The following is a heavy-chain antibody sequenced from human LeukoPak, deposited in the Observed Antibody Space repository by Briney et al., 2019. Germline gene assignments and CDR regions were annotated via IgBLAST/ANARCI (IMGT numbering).Heavy chain of an antibody. Sequence: GGSPRLSCAASGFTFSSYSMNWVRQAPGKGLEWVSYISSSSSTIYYADSVRGRFTISRDNAKNSLYLRMNSLRAEDTAMYYCAREGSAFDPWGQGTLVTVSS. J-gene: IGHJ5*02. D-gene: IGHD1-26*01. V-gene: IGHV3-48*01. CDR2: ISSSSSTI. CDR1: GFTFSSYS. CDR3: AREGSAFDP.